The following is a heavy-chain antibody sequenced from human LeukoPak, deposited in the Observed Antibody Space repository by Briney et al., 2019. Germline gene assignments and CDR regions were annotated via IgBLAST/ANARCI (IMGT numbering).Heavy chain of an antibody. V-gene: IGHV4-34*01. D-gene: IGHD6-19*01. CDR3: AREEVAGYFDY. J-gene: IGHJ4*02. CDR1: GGSFSGYY. CDR2: INHSGST. Sequence: SETLSLTYAVYGGSFSGYYWSWLRQPPGTGLEWIGEINHSGSTNYNPSLKSRVTISVDTSKNQFSLKLSSVTAADTAVYYCAREEVAGYFDYWGQGTLVTVSS.